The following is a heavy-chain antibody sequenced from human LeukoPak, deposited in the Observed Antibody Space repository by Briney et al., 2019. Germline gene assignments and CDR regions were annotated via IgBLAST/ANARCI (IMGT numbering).Heavy chain of an antibody. CDR1: GGSISSYY. V-gene: IGHV4-4*07. J-gene: IGHJ6*02. CDR2: IYTSGST. D-gene: IGHD5-12*01. CDR3: ARGGGYSGYDPGYYGMDV. Sequence: SETLSLTCTVSGGSISSYYWSWIRQPAGKGLEWIGRIYTSGSTNYNPSLKSRVTMSVDTSKNQFSLKLSSVTAADTAVYYCARGGGYSGYDPGYYGMDVWGQGTTATVSS.